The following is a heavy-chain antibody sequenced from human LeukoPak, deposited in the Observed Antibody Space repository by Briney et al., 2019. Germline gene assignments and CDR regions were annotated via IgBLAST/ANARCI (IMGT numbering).Heavy chain of an antibody. Sequence: GSVNVSCKASGYTLTSYGISWVRQAPGQGLERMGWINAGNGNTKYSQKFQGRATIPRDTPASTAYMGLSSLPSEDRAVYYFARVGLTERNYVIGSWFDPWGQGTLVTVSS. D-gene: IGHD2/OR15-2a*01. V-gene: IGHV1-3*01. CDR3: ARVGLTERNYVIGSWFDP. J-gene: IGHJ5*02. CDR2: INAGNGNT. CDR1: GYTLTSYG.